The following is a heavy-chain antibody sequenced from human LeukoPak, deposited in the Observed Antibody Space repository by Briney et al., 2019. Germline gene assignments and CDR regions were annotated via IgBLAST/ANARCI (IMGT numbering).Heavy chain of an antibody. Sequence: GGSLRLSCAASGFTFSSYNMNWVRQAPGKGLAWVSSITSSSSDIYHADSVKGRFTISRDNAKNSLYLQMDSLRAEDTAVYYCARDFRGYSGYTYDHWGQGTLVTVSS. D-gene: IGHD5-12*01. CDR3: ARDFRGYSGYTYDH. J-gene: IGHJ4*02. CDR2: ITSSSSDI. CDR1: GFTFSSYN. V-gene: IGHV3-21*01.